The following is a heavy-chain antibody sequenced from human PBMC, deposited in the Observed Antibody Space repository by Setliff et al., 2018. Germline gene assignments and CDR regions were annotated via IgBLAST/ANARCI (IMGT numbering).Heavy chain of an antibody. D-gene: IGHD3-22*01. Sequence: GGSLRLSCTASGFTFGDYAMSWVRQAPGKGLEWVGFIRSKAYGGTTEYAASVKGGFTISRDDSKSIAYLQMNSLKTEDTAVYYCTRERITMIVVVTPSYYFDYWGQGTLVTVSS. CDR1: GFTFGDYA. J-gene: IGHJ4*02. V-gene: IGHV3-49*04. CDR2: IRSKAYGGTT. CDR3: TRERITMIVVVTPSYYFDY.